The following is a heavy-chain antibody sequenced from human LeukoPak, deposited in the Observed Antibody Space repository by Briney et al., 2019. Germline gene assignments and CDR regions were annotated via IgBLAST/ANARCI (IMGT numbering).Heavy chain of an antibody. CDR1: GGSVSDYY. CDR3: AKSNGYGLVDI. Sequence: SETLSLTCTVSGGSVSDYYWGWIRQPPGKGLEWIGNIFYSGSTYYSPSLKSRVTISLDTSRNQFSLKLNSVTAADTAVYYCAKSNGYGLVDIWGQGTMVTVSS. J-gene: IGHJ3*02. V-gene: IGHV4-39*07. CDR2: IFYSGST. D-gene: IGHD3-10*01.